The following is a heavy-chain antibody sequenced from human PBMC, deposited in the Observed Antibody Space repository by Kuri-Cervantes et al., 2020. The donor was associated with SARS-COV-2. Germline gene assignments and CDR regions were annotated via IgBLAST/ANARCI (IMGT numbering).Heavy chain of an antibody. CDR1: GGSITSDY. J-gene: IGHJ5*02. D-gene: IGHD4/OR15-4a*01. Sequence: GSLRLSCTVSGGSITSDYWSWIRQPPGKGLEWIGSIYHSGSTYYNPSLKSRVTISVDTSKNQFSLKLSSVTAADTAVYYCARDPNANHNNWFDPWGQGTLVTVSS. V-gene: IGHV4-59*01. CDR2: IYHSGST. CDR3: ARDPNANHNNWFDP.